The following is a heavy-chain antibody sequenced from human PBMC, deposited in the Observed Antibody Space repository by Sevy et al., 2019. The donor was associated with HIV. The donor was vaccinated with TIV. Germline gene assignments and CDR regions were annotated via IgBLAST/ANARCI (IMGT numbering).Heavy chain of an antibody. CDR3: TRQGPSDGMDV. Sequence: GESLKISCKISGYSFTSYCIGWVRQMTAKGLEWMGIFCPGDSDISYSPSFQGQVTISADKSISTVYLQWRSLKASDTAMYYCTRQGPSDGMDVWGRGTTVTVSS. CDR2: FCPGDSDI. CDR1: GYSFTSYC. J-gene: IGHJ6*02. V-gene: IGHV5-51*01.